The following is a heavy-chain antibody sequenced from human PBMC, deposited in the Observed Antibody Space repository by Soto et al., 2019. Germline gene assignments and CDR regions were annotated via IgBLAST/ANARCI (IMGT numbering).Heavy chain of an antibody. V-gene: IGHV4-31*03. CDR2: IYYSGST. D-gene: IGHD4-17*01. J-gene: IGHJ5*02. CDR3: ARALTTVNLFDP. Sequence: QVQLQASGPGLVKPSQTLSLTCTVSGGSISRGGYYWSWIRQHPGKGLAWIGYIYYSGSTHYNPSLKSRVTISVDTSKKQFSLKLSSVTAADTAVYYCARALTTVNLFDPWGQGTLVTVSS. CDR1: GGSISRGGYY.